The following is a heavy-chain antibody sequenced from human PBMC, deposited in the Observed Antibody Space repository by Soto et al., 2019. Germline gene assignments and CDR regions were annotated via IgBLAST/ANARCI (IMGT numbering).Heavy chain of an antibody. D-gene: IGHD5-12*01. CDR2: IWYDGRNK. CDR1: GFSCSSYC. V-gene: IGHV3-33*01. CDR3: ARARRGYTGQDYATDV. Sequence: QVQLGESGGGVVQPGRSLRLSCEASGFSCSSYCIHWVRQAPGKGLEWVGVIWYDGRNKYYADSVKGRFTISRDNSNNTLCLQLNSLRAEDTAVYYSARARRGYTGQDYATDVWGKGTTVTVSS. J-gene: IGHJ6*04.